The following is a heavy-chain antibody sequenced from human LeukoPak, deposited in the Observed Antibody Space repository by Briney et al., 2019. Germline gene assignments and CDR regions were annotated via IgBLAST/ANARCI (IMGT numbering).Heavy chain of an antibody. Sequence: ASVKVSCKASGYTFTSYGISWVRQAPGQGLEWMGWISAYNGNTNYAQKLQGRVTMTRDMSTSTVYMELSSLRSEDTAVYYCARVGEQGPAYYFDYWGQGTLVTVSS. D-gene: IGHD1-26*01. J-gene: IGHJ4*02. CDR2: ISAYNGNT. CDR1: GYTFTSYG. CDR3: ARVGEQGPAYYFDY. V-gene: IGHV1-18*01.